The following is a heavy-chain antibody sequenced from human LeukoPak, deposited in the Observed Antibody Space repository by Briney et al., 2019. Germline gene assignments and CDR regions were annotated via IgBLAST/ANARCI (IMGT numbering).Heavy chain of an antibody. D-gene: IGHD2-21*02. V-gene: IGHV3-15*01. CDR2: IKSKTDGGTT. CDR3: TTGPRVLWWCLGY. J-gene: IGHJ4*02. Sequence: GGSLRLSCAASGFTFSNAWMSWVRQAPGKGLEWVGRIKSKTDGGTTDYAAPVKGRFTISRDDSKNTLYLQMNSLKTEDTAVYYCTTGPRVLWWCLGYWGQGTLVTVSS. CDR1: GFTFSNAW.